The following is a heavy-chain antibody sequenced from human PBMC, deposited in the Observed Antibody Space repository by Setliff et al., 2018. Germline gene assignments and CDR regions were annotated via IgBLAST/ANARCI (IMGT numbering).Heavy chain of an antibody. V-gene: IGHV3-11*04. D-gene: IGHD6-13*01. CDR3: ALSLAAAGHDAFDI. CDR2: ISSSGSTI. Sequence: GGSLRLSCAASGFTFSDYYMSWIRQAPGKGLEWVSYISSSGSTIYYADAVKGRFTISRDNAKNSLYLQMNSLRAEDTAVYYCALSLAAAGHDAFDIWGQGTMVTGSS. J-gene: IGHJ3*02. CDR1: GFTFSDYY.